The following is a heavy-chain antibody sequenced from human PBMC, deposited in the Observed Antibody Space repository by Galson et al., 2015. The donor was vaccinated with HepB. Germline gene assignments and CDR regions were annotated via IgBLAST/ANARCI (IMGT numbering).Heavy chain of an antibody. CDR3: ARDSPPVKITIFGVEIGGPSRGDNWFDP. V-gene: IGHV3-21*01. CDR1: GFTFSSYS. CDR2: ISSSSSYI. J-gene: IGHJ5*02. Sequence: SLRLSCAASGFTFSSYSMNWVRQAPGKGLEWVSSISSSSSYIYYADSVKGRFTISRDNAKNSLYLQMNSLRAEETAVYYCARDSPPVKITIFGVEIGGPSRGDNWFDPWGQGTLVTVSS. D-gene: IGHD3-3*01.